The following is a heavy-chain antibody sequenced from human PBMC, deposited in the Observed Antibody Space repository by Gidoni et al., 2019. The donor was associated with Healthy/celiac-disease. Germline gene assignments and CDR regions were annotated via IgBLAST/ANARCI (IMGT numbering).Heavy chain of an antibody. CDR3: ARCPRGYSYCGMDV. V-gene: IGHV3-21*01. J-gene: IGHJ6*02. Sequence: EVQLVESGGGLVTPGGSLRLSCADSGFTFSSYSMNWVSQAPGKGLEWVSSISSSSSYIYYADSVKGRFTISRDNAKNSLYLQMNSLRAEDTAVYYCARCPRGYSYCGMDVWGQGTTVTVSS. D-gene: IGHD5-18*01. CDR2: ISSSSSYI. CDR1: GFTFSSYS.